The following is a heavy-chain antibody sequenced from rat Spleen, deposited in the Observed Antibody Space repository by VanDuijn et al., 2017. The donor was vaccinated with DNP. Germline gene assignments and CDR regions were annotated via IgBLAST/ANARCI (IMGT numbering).Heavy chain of an antibody. D-gene: IGHD1-6*01. Sequence: QVQLKESGPGLVQPSQTLSLTCTVSGFSLTSYNVHWVRQPTGKGLEWMGIIWTGGSTEYNSALNSRLSISRDTSKSQVFLKMNSLGSEDTATYYCARGDYGSFHYALDAWGQGTSVTVS. CDR1: GFSLTSYN. CDR3: ARGDYGSFHYALDA. J-gene: IGHJ4*01. CDR2: IWTGGST. V-gene: IGHV2-30*01.